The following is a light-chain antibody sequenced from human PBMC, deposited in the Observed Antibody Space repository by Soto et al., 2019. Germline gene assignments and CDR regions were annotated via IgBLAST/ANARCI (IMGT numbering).Light chain of an antibody. Sequence: EIVLTQSPATLSLSPGDRATLSCGASQSVSSRYLAWYQQKPGLAPRLLIYDASPRATGIPDRFSGSGSGTDFTLTISRLEPEDFAMYYCQQYGNLPPTTFGQGTKLEIK. V-gene: IGKV3D-20*01. J-gene: IGKJ2*01. CDR2: DAS. CDR1: QSVSSRY. CDR3: QQYGNLPPTT.